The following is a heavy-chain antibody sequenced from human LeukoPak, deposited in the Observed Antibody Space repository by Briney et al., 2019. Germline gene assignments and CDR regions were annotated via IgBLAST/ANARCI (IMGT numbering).Heavy chain of an antibody. Sequence: PGGSLRLSCAASGFTFSSYEMNWVRQAPGKGLEWVSYISSSGSTIYYADSVKGRFTISRVNAKNSLYLQMNSLRAEDTAVYYCARDRGYELGDSYFDYWGQGTLVTVSS. J-gene: IGHJ4*02. D-gene: IGHD5-12*01. V-gene: IGHV3-48*03. CDR1: GFTFSSYE. CDR3: ARDRGYELGDSYFDY. CDR2: ISSSGSTI.